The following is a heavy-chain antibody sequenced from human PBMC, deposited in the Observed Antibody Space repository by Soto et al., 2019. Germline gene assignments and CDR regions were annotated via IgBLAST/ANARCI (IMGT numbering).Heavy chain of an antibody. V-gene: IGHV3-11*06. Sequence: GGSLRLSCAASGFTFSDYYMSWIRQAPGKGLEWVSYISSSSSYTNYADSVKGRFTISRDNAKNSLYLQMNSLRAEDTAVYYCARAGRVVAATRPFDYWGQGTLVTVSS. CDR2: ISSSSSYT. J-gene: IGHJ4*02. CDR3: ARAGRVVAATRPFDY. CDR1: GFTFSDYY. D-gene: IGHD2-15*01.